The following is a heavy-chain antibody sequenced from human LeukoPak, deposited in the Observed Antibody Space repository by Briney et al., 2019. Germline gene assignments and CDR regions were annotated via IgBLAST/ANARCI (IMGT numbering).Heavy chain of an antibody. CDR3: AKDSLRTLPAASFDY. CDR1: GFTFSSYV. D-gene: IGHD2-2*01. J-gene: IGHJ4*02. Sequence: GGSLRLSCAASGFTFSSYVMSGVPQAPGKGREWGSTISCSGGNTYYADSVKGRFTSSRDNSKNTLYLQMNSLRTEDTAVYYCAKDSLRTLPAASFDYWGEGTLVTVSS. CDR2: ISCSGGNT. V-gene: IGHV3-23*01.